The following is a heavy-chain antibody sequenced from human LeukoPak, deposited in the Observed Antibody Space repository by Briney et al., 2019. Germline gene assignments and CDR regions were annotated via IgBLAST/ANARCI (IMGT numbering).Heavy chain of an antibody. D-gene: IGHD6-13*01. Sequence: GGSLRLSCAASGFTFDDYAMHWVRQAPGKGLEWVSGISWNSGSIGYADSVKGRFTISRDNAKNSLYLQMNSLRAEDTALYYCAKDMGSSWFNWFDPWGQGTLVTVSS. CDR2: ISWNSGSI. CDR3: AKDMGSSWFNWFDP. CDR1: GFTFDDYA. J-gene: IGHJ5*02. V-gene: IGHV3-9*01.